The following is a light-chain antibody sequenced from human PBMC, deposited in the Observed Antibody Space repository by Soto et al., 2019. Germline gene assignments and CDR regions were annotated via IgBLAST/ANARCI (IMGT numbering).Light chain of an antibody. Sequence: QSALTQPPSASGSPGQSVTISCTGTSSDVGGYNYVSWYQQHPGKAPKFMIYDVSKRPSGVPDRFSGSKSGNTASLTVSGLQADDEDDYYCSSYSGSNNPVIFGGGTKLTVL. V-gene: IGLV2-8*01. CDR3: SSYSGSNNPVI. J-gene: IGLJ2*01. CDR2: DVS. CDR1: SSDVGGYNY.